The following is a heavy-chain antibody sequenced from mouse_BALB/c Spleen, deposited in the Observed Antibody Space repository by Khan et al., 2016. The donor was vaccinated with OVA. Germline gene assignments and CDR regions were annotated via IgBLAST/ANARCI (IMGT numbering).Heavy chain of an antibody. CDR3: ASTPGYYGSNYFDD. CDR1: GFTFSNYA. CDR2: ISSGGTYT. V-gene: IGHV5-9-3*01. Sequence: EVELVESGGGLVKPGGSLKLSCTVSGFTFSNYAMSWVRQTPAKRLEWVATISSGGTYTSYPDSVRGRFTISRDNANNTLYLQMSSLRSEDTAMFYCASTPGYYGSNYFDDWGQGTTLTVSS. J-gene: IGHJ2*01. D-gene: IGHD1-1*01.